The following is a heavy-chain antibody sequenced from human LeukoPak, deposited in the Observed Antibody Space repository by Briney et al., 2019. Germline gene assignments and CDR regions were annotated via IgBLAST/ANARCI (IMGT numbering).Heavy chain of an antibody. CDR2: INPNSGGT. Sequence: ASVKVSCKASGYTFTGYYMHWVRQAPGQGLEWMGWINPNSGGTNYAQKFQGRVTMTRDTSTSTVYMELSSLRSEDTAVYYCARSLAARRDAFDIWGQGTMVTVSS. D-gene: IGHD6-6*01. CDR3: ARSLAARRDAFDI. V-gene: IGHV1-2*02. J-gene: IGHJ3*02. CDR1: GYTFTGYY.